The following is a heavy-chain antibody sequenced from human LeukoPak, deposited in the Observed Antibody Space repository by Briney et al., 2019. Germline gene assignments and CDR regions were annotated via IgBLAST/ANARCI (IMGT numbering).Heavy chain of an antibody. CDR3: ARDLSRTLGGYSYGSGSYGLWYYYYYGMDV. V-gene: IGHV3-30*03. CDR2: ISYDGSNK. Sequence: PGRSLRLSCAASGFTFSSYGMHWVRQAPGKGLEWVAVISYDGSNKYYADSVKGRFTISRDNSKNTLYLQMNSLRAEDTAVYYCARDLSRTLGGYSYGSGSYGLWYYYYYGMDVWGQGTTVTVSS. J-gene: IGHJ6*02. D-gene: IGHD3-10*01. CDR1: GFTFSSYG.